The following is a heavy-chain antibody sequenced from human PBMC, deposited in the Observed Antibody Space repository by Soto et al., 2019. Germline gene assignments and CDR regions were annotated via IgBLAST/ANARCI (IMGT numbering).Heavy chain of an antibody. D-gene: IGHD6-13*01. V-gene: IGHV3-30*18. J-gene: IGHJ4*02. CDR1: GFTFSSYG. Sequence: QVQLVESGGGVVQPGRSLRLSCAASGFTFSSYGMHWVRQAPGKGLEWVAVISYDGSNKYYADSVKGRFTISRDNSKNXLYLQMNSLRAEDTAVYYCAKDRAVAAAGKSFFDYWGQGTLVTVSS. CDR3: AKDRAVAAAGKSFFDY. CDR2: ISYDGSNK.